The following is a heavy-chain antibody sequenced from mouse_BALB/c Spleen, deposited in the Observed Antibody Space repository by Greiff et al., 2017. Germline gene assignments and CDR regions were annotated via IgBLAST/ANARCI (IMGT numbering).Heavy chain of an antibody. J-gene: IGHJ3*01. D-gene: IGHD1-2*01. CDR1: GFTFSNYW. CDR3: TRPAEAY. CDR2: IRLKSNNYAT. Sequence: EVKLVESGGGLVQPGGSMKLSCVASGFTFSNYWMNWVRQSPEKGLEWVAEIRLKSNNYATHYAESVKGRFTISRDDSKSSVYLQMNNLRAEDTGIYYCTRPAEAYWGQGTLVTVSA. V-gene: IGHV6-6*02.